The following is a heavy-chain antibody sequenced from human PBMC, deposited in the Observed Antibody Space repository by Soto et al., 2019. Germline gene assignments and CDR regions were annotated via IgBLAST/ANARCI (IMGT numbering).Heavy chain of an antibody. CDR1: GFTFSSHD. V-gene: IGHV3-23*01. D-gene: IGHD2-2*01. CDR3: ASRGYCSSTSCYGSYFDY. J-gene: IGHJ4*02. Sequence: GGSLRLSCAASGFTFSSHDLSWARQAPGQGLEWVSGISGSGGYTYFIVSVKGRFTISRDNSKNTFYLQMNSLRAEDTAVYYCASRGYCSSTSCYGSYFDYWGQGTLVTVSS. CDR2: ISGSGGYT.